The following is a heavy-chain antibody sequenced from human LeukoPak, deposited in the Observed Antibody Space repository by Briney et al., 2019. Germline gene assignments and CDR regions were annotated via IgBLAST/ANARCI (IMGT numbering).Heavy chain of an antibody. J-gene: IGHJ6*03. CDR1: GGSISSYY. D-gene: IGHD2-15*01. CDR3: ARRRCSGGSCYQYYYYYYYMDV. Sequence: SETLSLTCTVSGGSISSYYWSWIRQPPGKGLEWIGYIYYSGSTYYNPSLKSRVTISVDTSKNQFSLKLSSVTAADTAVYYCARRRCSGGSCYQYYYYYYYMDVWGKGTTVTVSS. V-gene: IGHV4-59*04. CDR2: IYYSGST.